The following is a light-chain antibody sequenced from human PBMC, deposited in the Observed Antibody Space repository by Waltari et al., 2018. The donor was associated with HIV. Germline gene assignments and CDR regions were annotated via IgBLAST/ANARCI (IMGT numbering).Light chain of an antibody. J-gene: IGKJ5*01. CDR1: QDISTH. V-gene: IGKV1-33*01. CDR2: DAS. Sequence: DIQLIQSPSPLSASVGDRVTITCQASQDISTHLNWYQQKPGKAPNLLIYDASNLETGVPSRFSGSGSGTDFSFTISSLQPEDIATYFCQQYGRFPPITFGRGTRLEI. CDR3: QQYGRFPPIT.